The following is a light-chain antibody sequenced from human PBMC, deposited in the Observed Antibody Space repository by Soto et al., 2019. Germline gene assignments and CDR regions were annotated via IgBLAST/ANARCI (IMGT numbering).Light chain of an antibody. V-gene: IGKV3-20*01. Sequence: EIVMTQSPATLSVSPGERATLSCRASQSVSNNYLAWYQQKPGQAPRLLIYGASSRATGIPDRFSGSGSGTDFTLTISRLEPEDFAVYYCQQYGSSQITFGQGTRLEIK. CDR1: QSVSNNY. J-gene: IGKJ5*01. CDR3: QQYGSSQIT. CDR2: GAS.